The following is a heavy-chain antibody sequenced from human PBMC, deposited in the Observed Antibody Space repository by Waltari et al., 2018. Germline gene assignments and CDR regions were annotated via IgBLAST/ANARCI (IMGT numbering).Heavy chain of an antibody. Sequence: QVQLQESGPGLVTPSETLSLTCAVSGYSISSGYYWGWIRQPPGKGLEWIGNIYHSGSTYYNPSLKSRVTISVDTSKNQFSLKLSSVTAADTAVYYCARHVYTTLDYWGQGTLVTVSS. CDR3: ARHVYTTLDY. CDR2: IYHSGST. J-gene: IGHJ4*02. D-gene: IGHD3-16*01. CDR1: GYSISSGYY. V-gene: IGHV4-38-2*01.